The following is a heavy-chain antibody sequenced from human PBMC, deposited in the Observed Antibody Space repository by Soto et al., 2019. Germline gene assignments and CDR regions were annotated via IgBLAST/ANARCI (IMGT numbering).Heavy chain of an antibody. CDR1: GDSISSYY. CDR3: ARQSGGYYYYGMDV. Sequence: PSETLSLTCAVSGDSISSYYWSWIRQPPGKGLEWIGYIFYTGTTNYNPSLKSRVTISIDTSKKYFSLKLRSVTAADTAIYYCARQSGGYYYYGMDVWGQGTTVTVSS. D-gene: IGHD1-26*01. J-gene: IGHJ6*02. V-gene: IGHV4-59*01. CDR2: IFYTGTT.